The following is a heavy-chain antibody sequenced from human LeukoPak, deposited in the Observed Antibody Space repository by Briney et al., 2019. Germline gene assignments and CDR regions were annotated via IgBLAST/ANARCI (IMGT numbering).Heavy chain of an antibody. CDR2: IYYSGST. Sequence: SETLSLTCTVSGGSISSSSYYWGWIRQPPGRGLEWIGSIYYSGSTYYNPSLKSRVTISVDTSKNQFSLKLSSVTAADTAVYYCARGYGSGSYYRVPFDYWGQGTLVTVSS. CDR3: ARGYGSGSYYRVPFDY. D-gene: IGHD3-10*01. V-gene: IGHV4-39*07. J-gene: IGHJ4*02. CDR1: GGSISSSSYY.